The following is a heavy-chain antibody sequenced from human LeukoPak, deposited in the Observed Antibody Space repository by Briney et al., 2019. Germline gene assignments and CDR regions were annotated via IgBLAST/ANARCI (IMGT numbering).Heavy chain of an antibody. CDR1: GYTFTTYW. CDR2: INPGDSDT. CDR3: ARQKGRTAGALDI. D-gene: IGHD2-21*02. V-gene: IGHV5-51*01. J-gene: IGHJ3*02. Sequence: GESLKISCKGSGYTFTTYWIGWVRQMPGKGLGWLGIINPGDSDTRYSPSFQGQVTISADKSISTAYLQWSSLKASDTAMYYCARQKGRTAGALDIWGQGTMVTVSS.